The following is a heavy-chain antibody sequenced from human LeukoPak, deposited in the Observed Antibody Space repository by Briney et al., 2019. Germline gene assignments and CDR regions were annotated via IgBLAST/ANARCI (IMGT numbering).Heavy chain of an antibody. CDR2: ISGSGGST. Sequence: PGGSLRLSCESSGFTFSSYGMHWVRQAPGKGLEWVSGISGSGGSTYYADSVKGRFTISRDNSKNTLYLQTNSLRAEDTAVYYCAKDDSPGEEWLEVIDYWGQGTLVTVSS. V-gene: IGHV3-23*01. J-gene: IGHJ4*02. CDR3: AKDDSPGEEWLEVIDY. CDR1: GFTFSSYG. D-gene: IGHD3-3*01.